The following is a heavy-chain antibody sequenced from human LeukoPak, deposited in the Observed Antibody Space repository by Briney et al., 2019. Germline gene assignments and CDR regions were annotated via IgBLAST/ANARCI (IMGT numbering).Heavy chain of an antibody. V-gene: IGHV4-34*01. CDR2: INHSGST. Sequence: PSETLSLTCAAYGGSFSGYYWSWIRQPPGKGLEWIGEINHSGSTNYNPSLKSRVTISVDTSKNQFSLKLSSVTAADTAVYYCARERAYDFWSGYYSPNFDYWGQGTLVTVSS. CDR1: GGSFSGYY. D-gene: IGHD3-3*01. J-gene: IGHJ4*02. CDR3: ARERAYDFWSGYYSPNFDY.